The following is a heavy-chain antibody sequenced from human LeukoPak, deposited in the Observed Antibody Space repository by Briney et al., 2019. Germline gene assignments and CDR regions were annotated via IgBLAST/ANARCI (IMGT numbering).Heavy chain of an antibody. Sequence: GGSLRLSCAASGFTFSDYYMSWIRQAPGKGLEWVSYISTSGSTIYYADSVKGRFTISRDNAKNSLYLQMNSLRAEDTAVYYCARDHTYYASGSPCGAWGQGTQVTVSS. D-gene: IGHD3-10*01. J-gene: IGHJ5*02. V-gene: IGHV3-11*04. CDR1: GFTFSDYY. CDR2: ISTSGSTI. CDR3: ARDHTYYASGSPCGA.